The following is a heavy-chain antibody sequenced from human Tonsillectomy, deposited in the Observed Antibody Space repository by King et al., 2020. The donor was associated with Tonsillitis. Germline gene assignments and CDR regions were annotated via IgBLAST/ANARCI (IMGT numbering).Heavy chain of an antibody. CDR1: AFTFSRSW. D-gene: IGHD6-19*01. Sequence: EVQLVESGGDLVQPGGSLRLSCAASAFTFSRSWMAWVRQAPGTGLEWVATINPDGSEEYYVASVKGRFTISRDNSKNTVYLQMNSLGADDSAVYYCARDHAYSSFDYWGQGTLVTVSS. V-gene: IGHV3-7*01. CDR3: ARDHAYSSFDY. CDR2: INPDGSEE. J-gene: IGHJ4*02.